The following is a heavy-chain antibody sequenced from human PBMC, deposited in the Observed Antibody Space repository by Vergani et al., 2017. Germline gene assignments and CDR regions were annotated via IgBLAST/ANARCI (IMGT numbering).Heavy chain of an antibody. CDR1: GDSISSGKYF. J-gene: IGHJ6*03. CDR2: VQTSGST. Sequence: QVQLQESGPGLVKPSQTLSLTCSVAGDSISSGKYFWSWIRQPAGKGLAWIGRVQTSGSTDYNPSLKSRGTISLDTSKNQFSLKRSSVTAADTAVYYCARWDIYYYYVDVWGRGTTVTVSS. D-gene: IGHD1-26*01. V-gene: IGHV4-61*02. CDR3: ARWDIYYYYVDV.